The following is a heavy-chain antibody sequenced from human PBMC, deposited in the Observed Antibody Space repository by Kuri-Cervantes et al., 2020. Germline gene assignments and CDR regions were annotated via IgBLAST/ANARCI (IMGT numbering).Heavy chain of an antibody. J-gene: IGHJ4*02. D-gene: IGHD5-12*01. CDR3: AKVRRGGYRGYDLVAIDY. CDR1: GFTFSSYG. Sequence: GGSLRLSCAASGFTFSSYGMHWVRQAPGKGLEWVAVIWYNGSNKYYADSVKGRFTISRANSKNTLYLQMNSLRAEDTAVYYCAKVRRGGYRGYDLVAIDYWGQGTLVTVSS. V-gene: IGHV3-33*06. CDR2: IWYNGSNK.